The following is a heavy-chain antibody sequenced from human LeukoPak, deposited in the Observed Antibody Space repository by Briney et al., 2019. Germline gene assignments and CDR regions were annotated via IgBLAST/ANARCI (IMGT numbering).Heavy chain of an antibody. V-gene: IGHV4-4*02. CDR1: GGSISSSNW. J-gene: IGHJ5*02. CDR2: IYHSGST. Sequence: PSETLSLTCAVSGGSISSSNWWSWVRQPPGKGLEWIGEIYHSGSTNYNPSLKSRVTISVDKSKNQFSLKLSSVTAADTAVYYCARHIVVVVAARKNNWFDPWGQGTLVTVSS. D-gene: IGHD2-15*01. CDR3: ARHIVVVVAARKNNWFDP.